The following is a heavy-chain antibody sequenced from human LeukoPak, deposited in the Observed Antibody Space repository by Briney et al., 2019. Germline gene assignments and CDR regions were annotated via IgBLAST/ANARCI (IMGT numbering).Heavy chain of an antibody. CDR1: GYNFANYW. V-gene: IGHV5-51*01. J-gene: IGHJ5*02. D-gene: IGHD2-8*02. CDR2: IHPGDSDI. CDR3: ARAPTGSPNWFDP. Sequence: GESLKISCKGSGYNFANYWIAWVRQMPGKGLEWMGIIHPGDSDIRYSPSFQGQVTISADKSISTAYLQWSSLKASDTAIYYCARAPTGSPNWFDPWGQGTQVTVSS.